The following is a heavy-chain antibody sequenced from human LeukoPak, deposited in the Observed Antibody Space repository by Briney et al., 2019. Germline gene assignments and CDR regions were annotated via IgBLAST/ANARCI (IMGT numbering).Heavy chain of an antibody. Sequence: GGSLRLSCAASGFTFSTYTMAWVRQAPGKGLEWVSAISGSGGSTYYADSVKGRFTISRDNSKNTLYLQMNSLRAEDTAVYYCAKDRRARDYWGQGTLVTVSS. CDR2: ISGSGGST. CDR3: AKDRRARDY. D-gene: IGHD1-26*01. J-gene: IGHJ4*02. CDR1: GFTFSTYT. V-gene: IGHV3-23*01.